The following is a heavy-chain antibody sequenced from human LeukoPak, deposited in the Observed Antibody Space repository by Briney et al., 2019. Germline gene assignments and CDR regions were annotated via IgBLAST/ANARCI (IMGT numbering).Heavy chain of an antibody. CDR1: GFTFSSYG. V-gene: IGHV3-30*03. J-gene: IGHJ3*02. D-gene: IGHD4-17*01. CDR3: AAAAGDYLDAFDI. CDR2: ISYDGNNK. Sequence: GRSLRPSCAASGFTFSSYGIHWVRQAPGKGLAWVAHISYDGNNKYYADSVKGRFTISRDNSKNTLYLQMNSLRAEDTAVYYCAAAAGDYLDAFDIWGQGTMVTVSS.